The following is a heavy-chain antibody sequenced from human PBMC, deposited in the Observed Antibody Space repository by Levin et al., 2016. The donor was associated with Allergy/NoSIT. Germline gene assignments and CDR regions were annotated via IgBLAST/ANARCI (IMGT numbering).Heavy chain of an antibody. Sequence: SETLSLTCAVSIGSSSSTYWWSWVRQPPGKGLEWIGYIYYSGSTNYNPSLKSRVTISVDTSKNQFSLKLSPVTAADTAVYYCARHRSALYYYDSSRTGMDVWGQGTTVTVSS. CDR1: IGSSSSTYW. V-gene: IGHV4-59*08. D-gene: IGHD3-22*01. CDR3: ARHRSALYYYDSSRTGMDV. J-gene: IGHJ6*02. CDR2: IYYSGST.